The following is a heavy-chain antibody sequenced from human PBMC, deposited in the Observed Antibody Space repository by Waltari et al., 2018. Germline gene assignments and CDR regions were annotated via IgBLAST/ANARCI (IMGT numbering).Heavy chain of an antibody. CDR2: IRIKPNTYAP. CDR3: TPQDCSGVGCSTPY. CDR1: GFHFSGSA. J-gene: IGHJ4*02. V-gene: IGHV3-73*02. Sequence: EVHGVESGERLAQHVGSLRPSSAACGFHFSGSATHWVRQASGKGLEWVGRIRIKPNTYAPMYAESVKGRFTISEDDSNNTTYLQMTGLKIDDTAVYYCTPQDCSGVGCSTPYWGQGTLVTVSS. D-gene: IGHD2-8*02.